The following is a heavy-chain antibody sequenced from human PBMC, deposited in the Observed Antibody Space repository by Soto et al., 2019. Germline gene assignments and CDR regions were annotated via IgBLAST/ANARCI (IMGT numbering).Heavy chain of an antibody. Sequence: GGSLRLSCAASGFTVSSKYMSWVRQAPGKGLEWVYLIHSGGPTYYADSVKGRFTISRDTAENTLYLQMNSLRAEDTAVYYCARDGGIQLWSPFDYWGQGTLVTAPQ. CDR1: GFTVSSKY. CDR2: IHSGGPT. J-gene: IGHJ4*02. CDR3: ARDGGIQLWSPFDY. V-gene: IGHV3-66*01. D-gene: IGHD5-18*01.